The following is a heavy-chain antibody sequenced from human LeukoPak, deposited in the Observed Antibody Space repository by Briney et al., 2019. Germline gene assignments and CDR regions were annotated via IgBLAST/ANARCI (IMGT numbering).Heavy chain of an antibody. CDR3: ARGENGEPFDY. V-gene: IGHV4-59*01. J-gene: IGHJ4*02. CDR1: GGSISSYY. CDR2: IYYSVST. Sequence: PSETLSLTCTVSGGSISSYYWSWIRQPPGKGLEWIGYIYYSVSTNYNPSLKSRVTISVDTSKNQFSLKLSSVTAADTAVYYCARGENGEPFDYWGQGTLVTVSS. D-gene: IGHD4-17*01.